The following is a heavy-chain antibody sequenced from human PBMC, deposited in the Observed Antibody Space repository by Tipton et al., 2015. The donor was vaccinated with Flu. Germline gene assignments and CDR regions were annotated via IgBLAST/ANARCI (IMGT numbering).Heavy chain of an antibody. Sequence: TLSLTCSVSGDSIASDYYWSWIRQPAGKGLEWIGRINTSGNTDYKPSLKSRVTMSVDTSKNHFSLKLSSVTAADTAVYYCARAGKGSSWDSWGQGTLVTVSS. V-gene: IGHV4-4*07. CDR2: INTSGNT. J-gene: IGHJ4*02. D-gene: IGHD6-13*01. CDR1: GDSIASDYY. CDR3: ARAGKGSSWDS.